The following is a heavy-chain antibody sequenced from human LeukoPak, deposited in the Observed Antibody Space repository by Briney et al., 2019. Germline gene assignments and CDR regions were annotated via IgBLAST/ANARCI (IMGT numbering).Heavy chain of an antibody. J-gene: IGHJ4*02. Sequence: PGGSLRLSCAVSGFRDFTFSSYEMNWVRQAPGKGLEWVSYISSSGSTIYYADSVKGRFTISRDNAKNSLYVQMNSLRAEDTAVYYCARRTTNGYNYFFDYWGQGTLVTVSS. D-gene: IGHD5-24*01. CDR3: ARRTTNGYNYFFDY. CDR2: ISSSGSTI. V-gene: IGHV3-48*03. CDR1: GFRDFTFSSYE.